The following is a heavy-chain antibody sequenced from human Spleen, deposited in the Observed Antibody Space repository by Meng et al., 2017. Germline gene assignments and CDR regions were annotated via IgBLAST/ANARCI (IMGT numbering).Heavy chain of an antibody. J-gene: IGHJ4*02. V-gene: IGHV2-5*01. CDR2: IYWNDDK. CDR3: AHRIVGANYFDY. D-gene: IGHD1-26*01. CDR1: GFSLSTSGVG. Sequence: SGPTLVKPTQTLTLTCTFSGFSLSTSGVGVGWIRQPPGKALEWLALIYWNDDKRYSTSLKSRLTITKDTSKNQVVLTMTNMDPVDTATYYCAHRIVGANYFDYWGQGTLVTVSS.